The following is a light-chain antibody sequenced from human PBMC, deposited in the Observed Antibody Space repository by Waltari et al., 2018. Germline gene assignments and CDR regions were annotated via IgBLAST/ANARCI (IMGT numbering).Light chain of an antibody. CDR3: QSYDSSLSGSWV. Sequence: QSVLTQPPSVSGAPGQRVTISCPGTSSNIGAGYDVHWYQQLPGTAPQLLIYANSNRPSGVPDRFSGSKSGTSASLAITGLQAEDEADYYCQSYDSSLSGSWVFGGGTKLTVL. J-gene: IGLJ3*02. CDR2: ANS. CDR1: SSNIGAGYD. V-gene: IGLV1-40*01.